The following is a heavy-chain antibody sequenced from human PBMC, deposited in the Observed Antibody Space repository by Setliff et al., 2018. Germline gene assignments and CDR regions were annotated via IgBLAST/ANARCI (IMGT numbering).Heavy chain of an antibody. CDR1: GGTFRTDG. D-gene: IGHD3-22*01. CDR3: ARDTRDKYDSSGYYLSLDS. Sequence: SVKVSCKASGGTFRTDGVSWVRQAPGQGLEWMGRIIPVFRTANYAQKFRGRVTITADEVARTAYMELSTLRSEDTSVYYCARDTRDKYDSSGYYLSLDSWGQGSLVTVSS. V-gene: IGHV1-69*13. CDR2: IIPVFRTA. J-gene: IGHJ4*02.